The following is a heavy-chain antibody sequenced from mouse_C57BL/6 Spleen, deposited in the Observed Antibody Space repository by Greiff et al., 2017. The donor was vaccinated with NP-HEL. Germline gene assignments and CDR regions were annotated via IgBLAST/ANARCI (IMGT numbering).Heavy chain of an antibody. CDR1: GFTFSDYY. D-gene: IGHD2-1*01. J-gene: IGHJ2*01. Sequence: EVQGVESGGGLVQPGGSLKLSCAASGFTFSDYYMYWVRQTPEKRLEWVAYISNGGGSTYYPDTVKGRFTISRDNAKNTLYLQMSRLKSEDTAMYYCARHHYGKGYFDYWGQGTTLTVSS. CDR2: ISNGGGST. V-gene: IGHV5-12*01. CDR3: ARHHYGKGYFDY.